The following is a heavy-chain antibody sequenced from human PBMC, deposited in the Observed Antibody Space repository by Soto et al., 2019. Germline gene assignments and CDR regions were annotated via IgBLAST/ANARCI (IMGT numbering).Heavy chain of an antibody. CDR3: AREGPYSSGGSCYIYFDY. CDR2: MNPNSGNT. CDR1: GYTFTSYD. Sequence: ASVKVSCKASGYTFTSYDINWVRQATGQGLEWMGWMNPNSGNTGYAQKFQGRVTMTRNTSISTAYMELSSLRSEDTAVYYCAREGPYSSGGSCYIYFDYWGQGTLVTVSS. J-gene: IGHJ4*02. V-gene: IGHV1-8*01. D-gene: IGHD2-15*01.